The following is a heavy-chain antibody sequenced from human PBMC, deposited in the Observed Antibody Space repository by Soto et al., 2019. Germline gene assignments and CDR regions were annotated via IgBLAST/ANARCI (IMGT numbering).Heavy chain of an antibody. D-gene: IGHD6-19*01. Sequence: ASVKLSCEASGGSFSSYAISWVRQAPGQGLEWMGGIIPIFGTANYAQKFQGRVTITADESTSTAYMELSSLRSEDTAVYYCARDSGQQWLVFSYWGQGTLVTVSS. CDR3: ARDSGQQWLVFSY. J-gene: IGHJ4*02. V-gene: IGHV1-69*13. CDR2: IIPIFGTA. CDR1: GGSFSSYA.